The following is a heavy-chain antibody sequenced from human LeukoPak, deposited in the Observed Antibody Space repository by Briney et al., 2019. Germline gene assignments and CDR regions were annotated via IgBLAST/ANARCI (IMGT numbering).Heavy chain of an antibody. CDR3: ARGDGGYYDSSGYPLDY. CDR1: GFTFSSYW. CDR2: IKQDGSEK. D-gene: IGHD3-22*01. Sequence: GGSLRLSCAASGFTFSSYWMSWVRQAPGKGLEWVANIKQDGSEKYYVDSVKGRFTISRDNAKNSLYLQMNSLRAEDTAVCYCARGDGGYYDSSGYPLDYWGQGTLVTVSS. V-gene: IGHV3-7*01. J-gene: IGHJ4*02.